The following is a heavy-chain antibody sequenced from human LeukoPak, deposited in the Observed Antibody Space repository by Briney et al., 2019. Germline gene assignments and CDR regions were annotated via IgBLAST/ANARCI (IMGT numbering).Heavy chain of an antibody. J-gene: IGHJ4*02. V-gene: IGHV4-61*02. CDR2: IYTSGNT. CDR1: GGSISSGSYY. Sequence: SETLSLTCTVSGGSISSGSYYWSWIRQPAGKGLEWIGRIYTSGNTNYNPSLKSRVTMSVDTSKNQFSLKLSSVTAADTAVYYCARVARLYGDPSYFDYWGQGTLVTVSS. D-gene: IGHD4-17*01. CDR3: ARVARLYGDPSYFDY.